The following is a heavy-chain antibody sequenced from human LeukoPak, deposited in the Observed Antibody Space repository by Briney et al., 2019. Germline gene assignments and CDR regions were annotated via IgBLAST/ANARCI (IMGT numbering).Heavy chain of an antibody. CDR1: GDIVPSNNAA. V-gene: IGHV6-1*01. J-gene: IGHJ4*02. CDR2: TYHRSTWYD. Sequence: SQTLSLTCAISGDIVPSNNAAWNWIRQSPSRGLEWLGRTYHRSTWYDDYVVSVRSRLTITPDISKNQVSLQLNSVTPEDTAVYYCTREVAGTGGFDYWGQGITVTVSS. CDR3: TREVAGTGGFDY. D-gene: IGHD6-13*01.